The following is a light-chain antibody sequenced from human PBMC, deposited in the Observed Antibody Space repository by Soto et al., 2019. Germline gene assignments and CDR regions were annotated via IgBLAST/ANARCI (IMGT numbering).Light chain of an antibody. CDR2: AAS. V-gene: IGKV1-39*01. Sequence: DIQVTQSPYSRSASVGDKITITCRASRSISTYLSWYQQKPGKAPKLLIYAASSLQSGVPSRFSGSGSGTDFTLTISSLLPEDFATYYCQQSYRTPWTCGQGTKVDI. CDR1: RSISTY. CDR3: QQSYRTPWT. J-gene: IGKJ1*01.